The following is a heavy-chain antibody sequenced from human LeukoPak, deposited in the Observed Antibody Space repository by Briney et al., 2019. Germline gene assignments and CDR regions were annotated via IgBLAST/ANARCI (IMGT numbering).Heavy chain of an antibody. Sequence: GGSLRLSCAASGFTFSSYGMHWVRQAPGKGLEWVAFIRCDGSNKYYADSVKGRFTISRDNSKNTLYLQMNSLRAEDTAVYYCAILNYGFWSGYPTGGVDYWGQGTLVTVSS. V-gene: IGHV3-30*02. J-gene: IGHJ4*02. CDR1: GFTFSSYG. CDR3: AILNYGFWSGYPTGGVDY. D-gene: IGHD3-3*01. CDR2: IRCDGSNK.